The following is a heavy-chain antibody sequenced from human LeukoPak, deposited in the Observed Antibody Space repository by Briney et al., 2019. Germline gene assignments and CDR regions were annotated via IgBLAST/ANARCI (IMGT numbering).Heavy chain of an antibody. CDR1: GYSFTSFW. J-gene: IGHJ3*02. CDR2: IYPGDSDT. CDR3: ARHKLASGVFDI. Sequence: GESLQISCQASGYSFTSFWIGWVRQMPGKGLEWLGIIYPGDSDTKYSPSFQGQVTISADKSINTAYLQWSSLKTSDTAMYYCARHKLASGVFDIWGRGTMVTVSS. V-gene: IGHV5-51*01. D-gene: IGHD1-1*01.